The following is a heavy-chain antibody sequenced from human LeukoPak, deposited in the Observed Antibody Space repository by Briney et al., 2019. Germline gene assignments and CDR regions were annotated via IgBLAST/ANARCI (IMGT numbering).Heavy chain of an antibody. J-gene: IGHJ4*02. V-gene: IGHV4-28*01. CDR2: IYHSGTT. Sequence: SETLSLTCAVSGYSITSSSWWGWIRQPPGKGLEWIGYIYHSGTTYYNPSLQSRVTMSVDTSKNQFSLKLSSVTAVDAAVYYCARKENVYYYFDYWGQGTLVTVSS. D-gene: IGHD3-10*01. CDR3: ARKENVYYYFDY. CDR1: GYSITSSSW.